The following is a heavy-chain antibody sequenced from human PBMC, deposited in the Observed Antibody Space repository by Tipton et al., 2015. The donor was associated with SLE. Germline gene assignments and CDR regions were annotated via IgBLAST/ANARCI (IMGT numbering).Heavy chain of an antibody. CDR2: IYNNGST. J-gene: IGHJ6*02. V-gene: IGHV4-59*01. D-gene: IGHD3-3*01. CDR3: ARDFIFWSGYDKYYYGMDV. CDR1: GGSIISYY. Sequence: TLSLTCTVSGGSIISYYWSWIRQSPGKGLEWIGYIYNNGSTNYNPSLKSRVTISLDTSKNLLSLKLSSVTAADTAVYYCARDFIFWSGYDKYYYGMDVWGQGTTVTVSS.